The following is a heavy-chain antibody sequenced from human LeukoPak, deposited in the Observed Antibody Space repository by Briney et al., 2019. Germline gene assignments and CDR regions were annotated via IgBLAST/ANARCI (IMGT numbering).Heavy chain of an antibody. CDR1: GGSISSSSPY. CDR2: IYYSGST. V-gene: IGHV4-39*01. Sequence: PSETLSLTCTVSGGSISSSSPYWAWIRQPPGKGLEWIGSIYYSGSTSYNPPLKSRVTISVDTSKNQFSLKLSSVTAADTAVYYCARNRSASIAAAGTAFDIWGQGTMVTVSS. CDR3: ARNRSASIAAAGTAFDI. J-gene: IGHJ3*02. D-gene: IGHD6-13*01.